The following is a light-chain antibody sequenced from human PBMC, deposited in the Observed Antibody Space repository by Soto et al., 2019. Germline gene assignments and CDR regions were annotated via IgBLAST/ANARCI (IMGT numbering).Light chain of an antibody. CDR1: QSISIN. V-gene: IGKV1-39*01. J-gene: IGKJ2*01. CDR2: AAS. Sequence: DLQMTQSPSSLSASVGDRVTITCRASQSISINLNWYQQKLGKAPDLLIYAASSLQSGVPSRFSGSGSGTDFTLTISSLQPEDFATYYCQQSYSAPYTFGQGTKVEIK. CDR3: QQSYSAPYT.